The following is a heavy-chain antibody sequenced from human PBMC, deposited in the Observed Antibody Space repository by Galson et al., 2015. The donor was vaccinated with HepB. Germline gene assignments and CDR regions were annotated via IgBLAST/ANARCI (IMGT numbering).Heavy chain of an antibody. J-gene: IGHJ5*02. CDR1: GYTFTSYA. CDR3: ARDPSPPPIAAAGTVWFDP. CDR2: INAGNGNT. D-gene: IGHD6-13*01. Sequence: SVKVSCKASGYTFTSYAMHWVRQAPGQRLEWMGWINAGNGNTKYSQKFQGRVTITRDTSASTAYMELSSLRSEDTAVYYCARDPSPPPIAAAGTVWFDPWGQGTLVTVSS. V-gene: IGHV1-3*01.